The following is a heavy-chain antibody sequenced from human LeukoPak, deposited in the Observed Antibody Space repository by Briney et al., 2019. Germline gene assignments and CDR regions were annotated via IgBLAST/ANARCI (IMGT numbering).Heavy chain of an antibody. J-gene: IGHJ6*03. V-gene: IGHV1-18*01. CDR3: ARGGDIIVEPTYYYYYMDV. D-gene: IGHD2-15*01. CDR2: ISAYNGNT. Sequence: ASVKVSCKASGYTFTSYGISWVRQAPGQGLEWMGWISAYNGNTNYAQKLQGRVTMTTDTSTSTAYLELRSLRSDDTAVYYCARGGDIIVEPTYYYYYMDVWGKGTTVTVSS. CDR1: GYTFTSYG.